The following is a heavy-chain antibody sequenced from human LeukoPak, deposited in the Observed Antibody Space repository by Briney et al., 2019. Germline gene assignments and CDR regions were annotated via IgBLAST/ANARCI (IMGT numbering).Heavy chain of an antibody. CDR1: GGTFSSYA. V-gene: IGHV1-69*01. Sequence: SVKVSCKASGGTFSSYAISWVRQAPGQGLEWMGGIIPIFGTANYAQKFQGRVTITADESTSTAYMELSSLRSEDTAVYYCARDPSHYYYMDVWGKGTTVTISS. CDR3: ARDPSHYYYMDV. J-gene: IGHJ6*03. CDR2: IIPIFGTA.